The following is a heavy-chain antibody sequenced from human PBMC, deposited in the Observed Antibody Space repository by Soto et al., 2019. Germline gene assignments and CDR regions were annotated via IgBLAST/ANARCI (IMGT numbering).Heavy chain of an antibody. CDR1: GYSFTSYW. Sequence: GESLKISCKGSGYSFTSYWIGWVRQMPGKGLEWMGIIYPGDSDTRYSPSFQGQVTISADKSISTVYLQWSSLKASDTAMYYCARRGARHGYYYYGMDVWGQGTTVTVSS. V-gene: IGHV5-51*01. J-gene: IGHJ6*02. D-gene: IGHD6-6*01. CDR3: ARRGARHGYYYYGMDV. CDR2: IYPGDSDT.